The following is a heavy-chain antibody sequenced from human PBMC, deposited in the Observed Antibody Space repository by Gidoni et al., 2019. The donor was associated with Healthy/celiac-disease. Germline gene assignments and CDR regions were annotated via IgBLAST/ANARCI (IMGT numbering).Heavy chain of an antibody. D-gene: IGHD6-19*01. Sequence: EVQLLESGGGLVQPGGSLRLSCSASGFSFISYAMRWVRQDPGKGLEWVSAISGSGGSTYYADSVKGRFTISRDNSKNTLYLQMNSLRAEDTAVYYCAKGSSGWYWLGYFQHWGQGTLVTVSS. CDR2: ISGSGGST. J-gene: IGHJ1*01. V-gene: IGHV3-23*01. CDR3: AKGSSGWYWLGYFQH. CDR1: GFSFISYA.